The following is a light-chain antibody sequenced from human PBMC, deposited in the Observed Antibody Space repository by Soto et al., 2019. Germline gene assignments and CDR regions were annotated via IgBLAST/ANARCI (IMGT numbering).Light chain of an antibody. J-gene: IGLJ1*01. V-gene: IGLV2-18*02. Sequence: SALTHPPSLSGSPGHAVALSCTGTSSDVGSYNRVSWYQQPPGTAPKLMIYDVNNRPSGVPDRFSGSKSGNTASLTISGLQAEDEADYYCSSYTISSTYVFGTGTKVTVL. CDR3: SSYTISSTYV. CDR2: DVN. CDR1: SSDVGSYNR.